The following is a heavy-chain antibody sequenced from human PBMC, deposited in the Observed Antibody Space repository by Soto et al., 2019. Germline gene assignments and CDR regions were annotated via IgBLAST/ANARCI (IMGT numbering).Heavy chain of an antibody. D-gene: IGHD3-22*01. V-gene: IGHV1-18*01. J-gene: IGHJ3*02. CDR2: ISAYNGNT. CDR3: ARDLQGLGYYDSSGYRDAFDI. Sequence: GASVKVSCKASGYTFTSYGISWVRQAPGQGLERMGWISAYNGNTNHAQKLQGRVTMTTDTSTSTAYMELRSLRSDDTAVYYCARDLQGLGYYDSSGYRDAFDIWGQGTMVTVSS. CDR1: GYTFTSYG.